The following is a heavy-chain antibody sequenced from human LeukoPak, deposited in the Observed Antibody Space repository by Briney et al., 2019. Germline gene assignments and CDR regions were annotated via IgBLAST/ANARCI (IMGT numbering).Heavy chain of an antibody. CDR3: ARGRGGYAQPYYFDY. CDR2: IYTRGST. J-gene: IGHJ4*02. D-gene: IGHD3-22*01. Sequence: SETLSLTCTVSGGSISSGSYYWNWIRQPAGKGLEWIGRIYTRGSTNYNPSLKSRVTISVDTSKNQFSLKLSSVTAADTAVYYCARGRGGYAQPYYFDYWGQGTLVTVSS. CDR1: GGSISSGSYY. V-gene: IGHV4-61*02.